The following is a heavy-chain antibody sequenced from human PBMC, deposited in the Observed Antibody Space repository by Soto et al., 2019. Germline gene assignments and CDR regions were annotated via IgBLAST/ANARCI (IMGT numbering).Heavy chain of an antibody. CDR2: ISGSGGST. D-gene: IGHD6-13*01. J-gene: IGHJ6*02. CDR3: AKATAARTYYYYGMDV. V-gene: IGHV3-23*01. CDR1: GFTFSSYA. Sequence: GGSLRLSCAASGFTFSSYAMSWVRQAPGKGLEWVSAISGSGGSTYYADSVKGRFTISRDNSKNTLYLQMNSLRAEDTAVYYCAKATAARTYYYYGMDVWGQGTTVTVS.